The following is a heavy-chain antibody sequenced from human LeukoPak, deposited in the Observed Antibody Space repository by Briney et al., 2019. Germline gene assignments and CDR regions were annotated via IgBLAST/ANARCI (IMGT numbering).Heavy chain of an antibody. Sequence: GASVKVSCKASGYTFTSYGISWVRQAPGQGLEWMGWISAYNGNTNYAQKLQGRVTMTTDTSTSTAYMELRSLRSDDTAVYYCARKDSYGSGVYYYYGMDVWGQGTTVTVSS. CDR1: GYTFTSYG. CDR3: ARKDSYGSGVYYYYGMDV. CDR2: ISAYNGNT. D-gene: IGHD3-10*01. J-gene: IGHJ6*02. V-gene: IGHV1-18*01.